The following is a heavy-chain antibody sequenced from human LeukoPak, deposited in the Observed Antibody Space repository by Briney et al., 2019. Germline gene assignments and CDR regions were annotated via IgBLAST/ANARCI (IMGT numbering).Heavy chain of an antibody. J-gene: IGHJ4*02. V-gene: IGHV1-18*01. CDR1: GYTFTSYG. CDR2: ISAYNGNT. Sequence: EASVKVSCKASGYTFTSYGISWVRQAPGQGPEWMGWISAYNGNTNYAQKLQGRVTMSTDTSTSTAYMELRSLRSDDTAVYYCARDATIFGVVIIPVDYWGQGTLVTVSS. CDR3: ARDATIFGVVIIPVDY. D-gene: IGHD3-3*01.